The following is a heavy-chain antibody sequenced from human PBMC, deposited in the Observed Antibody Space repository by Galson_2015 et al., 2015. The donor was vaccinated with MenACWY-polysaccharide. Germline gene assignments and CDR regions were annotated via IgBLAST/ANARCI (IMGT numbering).Heavy chain of an antibody. CDR2: IYYSGRT. V-gene: IGHV4-30-4*01. CDR1: GGSLSSGDSY. Sequence: TLSLTCTVSGGSLSSGDSYWSWIRQSPGKGLEWIGYIYYSGRTNYSPSLKSRATVSLDTSKNQFSLKLSFVTAADTAVYYCASLPLGNCGSVSCYGYFHHWGQGTLVTVSS. CDR3: ASLPLGNCGSVSCYGYFHH. D-gene: IGHD2-2*01. J-gene: IGHJ1*01.